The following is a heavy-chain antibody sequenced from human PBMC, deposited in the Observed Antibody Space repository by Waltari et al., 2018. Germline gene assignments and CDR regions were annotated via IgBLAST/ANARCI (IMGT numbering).Heavy chain of an antibody. CDR3: ARARRRPLYDY. J-gene: IGHJ4*02. CDR2: INHSGST. Sequence: QVQLQQWGAGLLKPSETLSLTCAVYGGSFSGYYWSWIRQPPGKGLEWIGEINHSGSTNYNPSLKSQVTISVDTSKNQFSLKLSSVTAADTAVYYCARARRRPLYDYWGQGTLVTVSS. CDR1: GGSFSGYY. V-gene: IGHV4-34*01.